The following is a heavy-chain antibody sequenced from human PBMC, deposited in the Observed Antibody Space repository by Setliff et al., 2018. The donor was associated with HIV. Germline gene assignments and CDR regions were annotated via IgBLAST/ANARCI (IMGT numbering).Heavy chain of an antibody. Sequence: ASVKVSCKASGNAFNGNRVHWVRQAPGQGLEWMGWINPNSGDTNYAQNFQGGVTMTGDTYTSTVYMEVSSLRSEDTAVYYCARGREKQWPVLADCLFDFWGQGTLVTVSS. CDR1: GNAFNGNR. V-gene: IGHV1-2*02. D-gene: IGHD6-19*01. CDR2: INPNSGDT. CDR3: ARGREKQWPVLADCLFDF. J-gene: IGHJ4*02.